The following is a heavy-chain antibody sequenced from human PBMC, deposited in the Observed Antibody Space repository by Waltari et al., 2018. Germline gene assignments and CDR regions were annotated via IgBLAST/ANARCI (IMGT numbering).Heavy chain of an antibody. D-gene: IGHD3-3*01. CDR2: IYYSGST. Sequence: QLQLQESGPGLVKPSETLSLTCTVSGGSISSSSYYWGWIRQPPGKGLEWIGSIYYSGSTYYNPSLKSRVTISVDTSKNQFSLKLSSVTAADTAVYYCARVPPKKYYDFWSGFDYWGQGTLVTVSS. CDR1: GGSISSSSYY. J-gene: IGHJ4*02. V-gene: IGHV4-39*07. CDR3: ARVPPKKYYDFWSGFDY.